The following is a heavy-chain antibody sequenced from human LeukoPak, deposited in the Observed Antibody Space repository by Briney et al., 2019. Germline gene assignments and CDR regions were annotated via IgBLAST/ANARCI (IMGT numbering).Heavy chain of an antibody. V-gene: IGHV3-23*01. CDR1: GFTFSSYA. D-gene: IGHD6-13*01. J-gene: IGHJ1*01. CDR3: ARAGVYSSSWPEYFQH. Sequence: PGGSLRLSCAASGFTFSSYAMSWVRQAPGKGLEWVSAISGSGGSTYYADSVKGRFTISRDNSKNTLYLQMNSLRAEDTAVYYCARAGVYSSSWPEYFQHWGQGTLVTVSS. CDR2: ISGSGGST.